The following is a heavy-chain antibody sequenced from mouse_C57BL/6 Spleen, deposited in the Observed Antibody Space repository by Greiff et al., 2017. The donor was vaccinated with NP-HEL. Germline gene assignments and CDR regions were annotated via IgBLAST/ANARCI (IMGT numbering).Heavy chain of an antibody. V-gene: IGHV14-4*01. CDR1: GFNIKDDY. D-gene: IGHD2-5*01. Sequence: EVQLQQSGAELVRPGASVKLSCTASGFNIKDDYMHWVKQRPEQGLEWIGWIDPENGDTEYASKFQGKATITADTSSNTAYLQLSSLTSEDTAVYYCTTGDYSNYVGIDNWGQGTTLTVSS. CDR3: TTGDYSNYVGIDN. J-gene: IGHJ2*01. CDR2: IDPENGDT.